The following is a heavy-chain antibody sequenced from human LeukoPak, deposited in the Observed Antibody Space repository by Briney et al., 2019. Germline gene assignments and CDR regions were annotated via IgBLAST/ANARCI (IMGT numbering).Heavy chain of an antibody. CDR3: AKDRSGMGYYFDF. Sequence: GGSLRLSCGASGFTFSSYWMSWVRQAPGKGLEWVATINQDETEKYYADSVKGRFTISRDNSKNTLYLQMDSLRAEDTAVYYCAKDRSGMGYYFDFWGQGTLVTVSS. CDR1: GFTFSSYW. D-gene: IGHD1-26*01. CDR2: INQDETEK. V-gene: IGHV3-7*01. J-gene: IGHJ4*02.